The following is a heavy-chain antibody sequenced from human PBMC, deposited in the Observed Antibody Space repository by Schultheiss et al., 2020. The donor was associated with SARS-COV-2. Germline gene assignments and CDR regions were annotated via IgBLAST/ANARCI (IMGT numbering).Heavy chain of an antibody. V-gene: IGHV4-39*07. CDR1: GGSISSGGYY. CDR2: IYYSGST. D-gene: IGHD6-13*01. CDR3: AREDRSSSGNNWFDP. Sequence: SDTLSLTCTVSGGSISSGGYYWSWIRQHPGKGLEWIGSIYYSGSTYYNPSLKSRVTISVDTSKNQFSLKLSSVTAADTAVYYCAREDRSSSGNNWFDPWGQGTLVTVSS. J-gene: IGHJ5*02.